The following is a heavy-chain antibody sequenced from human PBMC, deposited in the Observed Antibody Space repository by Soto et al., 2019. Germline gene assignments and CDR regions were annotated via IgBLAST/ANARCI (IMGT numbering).Heavy chain of an antibody. V-gene: IGHV4-39*01. CDR3: ATRFTITSPYFDY. Sequence: PSETLSLTCTVSGGSTGSTYDYWGWIRQPPGKGQEWIVSIYYSGDTYNKPSLKNQVTKSEDTSKNQHSMKLNSVTAADTAVYYCATRFTITSPYFDYWGQG. J-gene: IGHJ4*02. CDR1: GGSTGSTYDY. CDR2: IYYSGDT. D-gene: IGHD1-1*01.